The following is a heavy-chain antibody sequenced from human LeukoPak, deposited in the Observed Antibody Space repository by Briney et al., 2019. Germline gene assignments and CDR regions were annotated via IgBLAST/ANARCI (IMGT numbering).Heavy chain of an antibody. CDR2: IYYSGST. CDR1: GGSISSSSYY. V-gene: IGHV4-39*01. CDR3: ARPHRGYCSSTSCYFDAFDI. J-gene: IGHJ3*02. D-gene: IGHD2-2*01. Sequence: PSEILSLTCTVSGGSISSSSYYWGWIRQPPGKGLEWIGSIYYSGSTYYNPSLKSRVTISVDTSKNQFSLKLSSVTAADTAVYYCARPHRGYCSSTSCYFDAFDIWGQGTMVTVSS.